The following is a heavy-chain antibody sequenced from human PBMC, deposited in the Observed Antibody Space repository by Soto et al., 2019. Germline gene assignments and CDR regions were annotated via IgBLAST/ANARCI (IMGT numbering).Heavy chain of an antibody. Sequence: SETLSLTCAVYGGSFSGYYWSWIRQPPGKGLEWIGEINHSGSTNYNPSLKSRVTISVDTSKNQFSLKLSSVTAADTAVYYCARVPNSGYDDDYYYYGMDVWSQRTTVTVSS. CDR3: ARVPNSGYDDDYYYYGMDV. V-gene: IGHV4-34*01. D-gene: IGHD5-12*01. J-gene: IGHJ6*02. CDR1: GGSFSGYY. CDR2: INHSGST.